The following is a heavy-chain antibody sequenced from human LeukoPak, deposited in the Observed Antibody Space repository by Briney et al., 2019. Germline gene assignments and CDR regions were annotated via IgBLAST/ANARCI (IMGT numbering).Heavy chain of an antibody. J-gene: IGHJ3*02. CDR2: INPNSGGT. V-gene: IGHV1-2*02. CDR1: GYTFTGYY. D-gene: IGHD1-26*01. Sequence: ASVKVSCKASGYTFTGYYMHWVRHAPGQGLEWMGWINPNSGGTNYAQKFQGRVTMTRDTFISTAYMELSRLRSDDTAVYSWASLIVGATNYAFGSWGQGTMVTVSS. CDR3: ASLIVGATNYAFGS.